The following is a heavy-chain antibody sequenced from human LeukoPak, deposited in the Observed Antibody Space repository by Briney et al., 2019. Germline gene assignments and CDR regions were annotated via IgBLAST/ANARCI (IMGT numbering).Heavy chain of an antibody. Sequence: GGSLRPSCAASGFTFSDAWMSWVRQAPGKGLEWVGRIKRKTDGGTTDYAAPVKGRFTISRDDSKNTLYLQMSSLKTEDTAVFYCVTENRYFDYWGQGILVTVSS. CDR2: IKRKTDGGTT. V-gene: IGHV3-15*01. CDR3: VTENRYFDY. J-gene: IGHJ4*02. CDR1: GFTFSDAW. D-gene: IGHD2-21*02.